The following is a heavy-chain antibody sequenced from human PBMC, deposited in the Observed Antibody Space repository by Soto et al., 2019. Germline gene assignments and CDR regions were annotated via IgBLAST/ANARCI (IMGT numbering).Heavy chain of an antibody. CDR1: GFTLRNYW. CDR3: ARRDSAMSNDY. J-gene: IGHJ4*02. V-gene: IGHV3-74*01. D-gene: IGHD5-18*01. Sequence: GGSLRLSCAASGFTLRNYWMHWVRQAPGRGLVWVSSISGDGGWTTYADSVKGRFTVSRDNAKSTLYLQMNSLRAEDTAVYYCARRDSAMSNDYWGQGTLVTVSS. CDR2: ISGDGGWT.